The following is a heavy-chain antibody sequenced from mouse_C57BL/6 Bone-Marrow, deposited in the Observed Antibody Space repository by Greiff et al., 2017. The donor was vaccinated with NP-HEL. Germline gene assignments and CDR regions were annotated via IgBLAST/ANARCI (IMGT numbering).Heavy chain of an antibody. J-gene: IGHJ1*03. Sequence: QVQLQQSGAELVRPGTSVKMSCKASGYTFTNYWIGWAKQRPGHGLEWIGDIYPGGGYTNYNEKFKGKATLTADKSSSTAYMQFSSLTSEDSAIYYCATIYRGYFDVWGTGTTVTVSS. D-gene: IGHD2-1*01. CDR3: ATIYRGYFDV. V-gene: IGHV1-63*01. CDR2: IYPGGGYT. CDR1: GYTFTNYW.